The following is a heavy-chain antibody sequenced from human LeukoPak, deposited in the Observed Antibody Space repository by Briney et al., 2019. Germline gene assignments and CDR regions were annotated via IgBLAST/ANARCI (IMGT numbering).Heavy chain of an antibody. D-gene: IGHD2-21*01. Sequence: GGSLRLSCAASGFTFTSYYMHWVRQAPGQGLEWMGIISPGGGRKIYAESVKGRVTMTGDTSTSTVYMELSSLRAEDTAMYYCARDCGGECYLRYSWGQGSLVTVTS. V-gene: IGHV1-46*01. CDR2: ISPGGGRK. J-gene: IGHJ4*02. CDR3: ARDCGGECYLRYS. CDR1: GFTFTSYY.